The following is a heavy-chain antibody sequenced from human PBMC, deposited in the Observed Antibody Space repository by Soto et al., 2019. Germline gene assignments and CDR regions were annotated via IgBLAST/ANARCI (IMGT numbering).Heavy chain of an antibody. J-gene: IGHJ4*02. CDR1: GFTFSSYG. CDR3: ARDHDSSSYFDY. CDR2: IWYDGSNK. V-gene: IGHV3-33*01. D-gene: IGHD6-6*01. Sequence: GGSLRLSCAASGFTFSSYGMHWVRQAPGKGLEWVAVIWYDGSNKYYADSAKGRFTISRDNSKNTLYLQMNSLRAEDTAVYYCARDHDSSSYFDYWGQGTLVTVSS.